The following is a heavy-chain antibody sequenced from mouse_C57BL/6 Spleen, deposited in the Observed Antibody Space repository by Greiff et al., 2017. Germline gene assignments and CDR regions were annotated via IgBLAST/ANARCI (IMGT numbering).Heavy chain of an antibody. J-gene: IGHJ3*01. V-gene: IGHV14-4*01. Sequence: VQLKQSGAELVRPGASVKLSCTASGFNIKDDYMHWVKQRPEQGLEWIGWIDPENGDTEYASKFQGKATITADTSSNTAYLQLSSLTSEDTAVYYCTTNGSWFAYWGQGTLVTVSA. CDR2: IDPENGDT. CDR1: GFNIKDDY. CDR3: TTNGSWFAY.